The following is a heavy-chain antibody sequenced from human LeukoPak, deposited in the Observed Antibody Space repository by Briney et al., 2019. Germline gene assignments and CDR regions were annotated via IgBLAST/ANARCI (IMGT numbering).Heavy chain of an antibody. CDR1: GFTFSTYW. CDR3: ARMMASIPRGVPDY. V-gene: IGHV3-7*01. CDR2: LKQDGSEK. J-gene: IGHJ4*02. D-gene: IGHD5-24*01. Sequence: GGSLRLSCASSGFTFSTYWMTWVRQAPGKGLEWVANLKQDGSEKYYVDYVKGRFTISRDNAKSSLYLRMDSLRAEATAVYYCARMMASIPRGVPDYWGQGTLVTVSS.